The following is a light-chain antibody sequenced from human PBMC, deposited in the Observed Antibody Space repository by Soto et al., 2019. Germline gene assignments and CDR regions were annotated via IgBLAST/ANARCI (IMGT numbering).Light chain of an antibody. CDR3: QQYNSYSWA. Sequence: DVQMTQSPSTLSASVRDRFTIXXRASQSINNLLAWYQQKPGKAPKXFIYDVSTLESGVPSRFSGSGSGTEFTLTISSLQPDDFATYYCQQYNSYSWAFGQGTKVDIK. V-gene: IGKV1-5*01. J-gene: IGKJ1*01. CDR2: DVS. CDR1: QSINNL.